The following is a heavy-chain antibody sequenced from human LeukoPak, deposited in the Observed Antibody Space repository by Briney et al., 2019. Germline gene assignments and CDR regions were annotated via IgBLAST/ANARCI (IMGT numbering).Heavy chain of an antibody. CDR2: ISLGNSTM. CDR1: GFTFNSYS. Sequence: GSLRLSCAASGFTFNSYSMNWVRQVPGKGLEWISYISLGNSTMFYADSVKGRFTISRDNAKNSLYLQMNSLRDDDTAVYYCARVGNGRSWDYWGQGTLVTVSS. CDR3: ARVGNGRSWDY. V-gene: IGHV3-48*02. J-gene: IGHJ4*02. D-gene: IGHD2-15*01.